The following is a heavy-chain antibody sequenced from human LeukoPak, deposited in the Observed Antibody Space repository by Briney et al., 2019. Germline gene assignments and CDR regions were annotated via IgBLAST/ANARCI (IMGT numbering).Heavy chain of an antibody. J-gene: IGHJ3*02. CDR3: ARLIEYRTSSRVFDI. CDR2: ITTYNGNT. CDR1: GYSLTTYG. Sequence: APVKVPCKASGYSLTTYGITWVRQAPGQGLEWMGWITTYNGNTNYARKLQGRVTMTTDTSTNTAYMELGSLRPDDTAVYYCARLIEYRTSSRVFDIWGQGTMVTVSS. D-gene: IGHD6-6*01. V-gene: IGHV1-18*01.